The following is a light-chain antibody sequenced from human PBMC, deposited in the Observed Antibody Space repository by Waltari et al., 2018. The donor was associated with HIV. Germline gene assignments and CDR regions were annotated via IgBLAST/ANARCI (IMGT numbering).Light chain of an antibody. CDR1: SSDIGVYNY. V-gene: IGLV2-11*01. CDR3: CSYAGTYTFVI. Sequence: QSALTQPRSVSGSPGQSVTISCTGTSSDIGVYNYVSWYQQHPGKAPKLMIYDVSKRPSGVPDRFSGSKSGSTASLTISGLHAEDEADYYCCSYAGTYTFVIFGGGTKLTVL. CDR2: DVS. J-gene: IGLJ2*01.